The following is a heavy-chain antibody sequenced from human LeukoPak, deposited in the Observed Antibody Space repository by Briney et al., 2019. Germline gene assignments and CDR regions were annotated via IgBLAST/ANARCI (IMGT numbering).Heavy chain of an antibody. V-gene: IGHV3-30*18. J-gene: IGHJ4*02. Sequence: GGSLRLSCAASGFSFSSYAIVWVRQAPGKGLEWVAVISIDGSEKYYADSVKGRFTISRDNSRNTLYLQMNSLRGDDTAVYYCANPQSRGYDYLDYWGQGTPVTVSS. CDR1: GFSFSSYA. D-gene: IGHD5-12*01. CDR2: ISIDGSEK. CDR3: ANPQSRGYDYLDY.